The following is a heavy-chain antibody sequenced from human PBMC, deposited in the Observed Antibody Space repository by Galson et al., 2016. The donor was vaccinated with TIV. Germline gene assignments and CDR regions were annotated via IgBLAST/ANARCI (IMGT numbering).Heavy chain of an antibody. CDR2: ISGTGIST. CDR1: GFAVSNFA. J-gene: IGHJ4*02. Sequence: ASGFAVSNFAMSWVRQAPGKGLEWVSTISGTGISTYYADSVKGRFTISRANSKNKMFLQMNSLRAEDTAIYYCANDLFIAVPNTGAFDCWGQGTLVTVSS. V-gene: IGHV3-23*01. D-gene: IGHD6-19*01. CDR3: ANDLFIAVPNTGAFDC.